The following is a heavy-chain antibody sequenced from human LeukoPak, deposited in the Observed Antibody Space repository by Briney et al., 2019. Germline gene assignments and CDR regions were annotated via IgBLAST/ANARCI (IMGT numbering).Heavy chain of an antibody. D-gene: IGHD3-10*01. CDR2: IRYDGRNK. CDR1: GFTFSSYG. Sequence: GGSLRLSCAASGFTFSSYGMHWVRQAPGKGLEWVAFIRYDGRNKYYADSVKGRFTISRDNSKNTLYLQMNSLRAEDTAVYYCTRDRTRPTLWFGELPYYFDYWGQGTLVTVSS. J-gene: IGHJ4*02. CDR3: TRDRTRPTLWFGELPYYFDY. V-gene: IGHV3-30*02.